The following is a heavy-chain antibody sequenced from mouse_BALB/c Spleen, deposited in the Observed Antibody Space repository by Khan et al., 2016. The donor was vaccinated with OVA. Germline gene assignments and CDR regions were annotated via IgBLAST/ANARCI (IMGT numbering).Heavy chain of an antibody. V-gene: IGHV3-6*01. CDR3: GRGGVVVPCWYFEG. Sequence: EVQLQESGPGLVKPSQSLSLTCSVTGYSITSAYGWNWIRQFPGNQVEWMGSVSSDGSNNYDPSLKNRISIPRDRPKNQLCRKLNSVTTEDTATECWGRGGVVVPCWYFEGWGSGTTVTVAS. D-gene: IGHD1-1*01. CDR2: VSSDGSN. J-gene: IGHJ1*01. CDR1: GYSITSAYG.